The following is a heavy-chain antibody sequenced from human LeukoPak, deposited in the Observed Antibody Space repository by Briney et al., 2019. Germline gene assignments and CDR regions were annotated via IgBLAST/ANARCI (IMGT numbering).Heavy chain of an antibody. V-gene: IGHV4-59*01. D-gene: IGHD4-17*01. CDR1: XGSISSXX. Sequence: VSXGSISSXXXXXXXXXXXXXLEXVGYIYYSGSTNYNPSLKSRVTISVDTSKNQFSLKLSSVTAADTAVYYCARDSGGDYEPFFDYWGQGTLVTVSS. CDR2: IYYSGST. J-gene: IGHJ4*02. CDR3: ARDSGGDYEPFFDY.